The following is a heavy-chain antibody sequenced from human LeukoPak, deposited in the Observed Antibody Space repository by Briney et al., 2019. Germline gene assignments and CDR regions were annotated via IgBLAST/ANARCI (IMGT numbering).Heavy chain of an antibody. V-gene: IGHV3-30*04. CDR2: ISYDGNKK. D-gene: IGHD1-7*01. Sequence: GGSLRLSCEASGFTFSNYAMNWVRQAPGKGLEWVAVISYDGNKKYYADSVEGRFTISRDNSKNTLYLQMNSLRAEDTAAYYCARWKSLKGTFDYWGQGTLVTVSS. CDR3: ARWKSLKGTFDY. CDR1: GFTFSNYA. J-gene: IGHJ4*02.